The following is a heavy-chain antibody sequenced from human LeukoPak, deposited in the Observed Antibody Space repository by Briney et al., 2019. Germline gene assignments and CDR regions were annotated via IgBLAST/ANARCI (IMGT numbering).Heavy chain of an antibody. D-gene: IGHD4-23*01. CDR2: IYPGDSDT. CDR3: ARGRTTVVSRDFDY. CDR1: GYSFTSYW. V-gene: IGHV5-51*01. Sequence: EESLKISCKGSGYSFTSYWIGWVRQMPGKGLEWMGIIYPGDSDTTYSPSFQGQVTFSADQSISTAYLPWGSLKASDTAIYYCARGRTTVVSRDFDYWGQGTLVTVSS. J-gene: IGHJ4*02.